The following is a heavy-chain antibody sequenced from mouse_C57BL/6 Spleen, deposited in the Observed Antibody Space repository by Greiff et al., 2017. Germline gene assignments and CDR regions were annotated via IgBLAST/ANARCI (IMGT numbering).Heavy chain of an antibody. J-gene: IGHJ2*01. D-gene: IGHD3-2*02. CDR3: ARRTSSGYDYGD. V-gene: IGHV1-50*01. Sequence: VQLQQPGAELVKPGASVKLSCKASGYTFTSYWMQWVKQRPGQGLEWIGEIDPSDSYTNYNQKFKGKATLTVDTSSSTAYMQLSSLTSEDSAVYYCARRTSSGYDYGDWGQGTTLTVSS. CDR1: GYTFTSYW. CDR2: IDPSDSYT.